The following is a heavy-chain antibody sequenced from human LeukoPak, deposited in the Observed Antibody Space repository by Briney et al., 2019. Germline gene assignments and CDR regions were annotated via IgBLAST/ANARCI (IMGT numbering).Heavy chain of an antibody. CDR2: IYHSGST. CDR3: ARDLGNWFDP. J-gene: IGHJ5*02. V-gene: IGHV4-30-2*01. Sequence: NWVRQAPGKGLEWIGYIYHSGSTYYNPSLKSRVTISVDRSKNQFSLKLSSVTAADTAVYYCARDLGNWFDPWGQGTLVTVSS.